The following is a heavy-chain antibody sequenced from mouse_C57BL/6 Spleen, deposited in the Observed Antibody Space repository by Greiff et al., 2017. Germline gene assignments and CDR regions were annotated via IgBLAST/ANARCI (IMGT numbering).Heavy chain of an antibody. V-gene: IGHV5-4*01. CDR3: ARDGGGYPWFAY. J-gene: IGHJ3*01. D-gene: IGHD2-2*01. Sequence: EVKLQESGGGLVKPGGSLKLSCAASGFTFSSYAMSWVRQTPEKRLEWVATISDGGSYTYYPDNVKGRFTISRDNAKNNLYLQMSHLKSEDTAMYYCARDGGGYPWFAYWGQGTLVTVSA. CDR1: GFTFSSYA. CDR2: ISDGGSYT.